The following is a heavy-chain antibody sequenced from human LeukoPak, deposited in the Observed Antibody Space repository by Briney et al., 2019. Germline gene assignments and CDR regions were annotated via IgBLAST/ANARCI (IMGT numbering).Heavy chain of an antibody. Sequence: SETLSLTCAVSGYSISSGYYWGWIRQPPGKGLEWIGSIYHSGSTYYNPSLKSRVTISVDTSKNQFSLKLSSVTAADTAVYYCARAVLYDYVWGSYCSVGEDYFDYWGQGTLATVSS. CDR2: IYHSGST. V-gene: IGHV4-38-2*01. CDR3: ARAVLYDYVWGSYCSVGEDYFDY. D-gene: IGHD3-16*02. J-gene: IGHJ4*02. CDR1: GYSISSGYY.